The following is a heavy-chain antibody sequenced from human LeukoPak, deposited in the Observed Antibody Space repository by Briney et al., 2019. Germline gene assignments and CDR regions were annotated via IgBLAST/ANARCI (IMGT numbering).Heavy chain of an antibody. Sequence: TSETLSLTCTVSGVSISSGDYYWSWIRQPPGKGLEWIGYTYYSGSTYYNPSLKSRVTISVDTSKTQFSLKLSSVTAADTAVYYCARPYYYDSRIDPWGQGTRVTVSS. CDR3: ARPYYYDSRIDP. V-gene: IGHV4-30-4*01. D-gene: IGHD3-22*01. CDR2: TYYSGST. J-gene: IGHJ5*02. CDR1: GVSISSGDYY.